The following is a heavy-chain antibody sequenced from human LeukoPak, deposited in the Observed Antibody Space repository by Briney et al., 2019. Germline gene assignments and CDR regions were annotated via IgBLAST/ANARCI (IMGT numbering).Heavy chain of an antibody. J-gene: IGHJ4*02. CDR2: IYSAGNT. V-gene: IGHV3-53*01. Sequence: GGSLRLSCAASGFTFSSYWMSWVRQAPGKGLEWVSFIYSAGNTHYSDSVKGRFTISIDNSKNTLYLQMNSLRAEDTAVYYCAKKLTDYWGQGTLVTVSS. CDR3: AKKLTDY. CDR1: GFTFSSYW. D-gene: IGHD3-16*01.